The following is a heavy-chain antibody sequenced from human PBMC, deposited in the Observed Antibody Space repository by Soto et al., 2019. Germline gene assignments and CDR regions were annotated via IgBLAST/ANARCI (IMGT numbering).Heavy chain of an antibody. Sequence: PGGSLRLSCAASGFTFSSYAMSWVRQAPGKGLEWVSAISGSGGSTYYADSVKGRFTISRDNSKNTLYLQMNSLRAEDTAVYYCAKAPTVTTGYYYYMDVWGKGTTVTVSS. D-gene: IGHD4-17*01. V-gene: IGHV3-23*01. CDR2: ISGSGGST. CDR1: GFTFSSYA. J-gene: IGHJ6*03. CDR3: AKAPTVTTGYYYYMDV.